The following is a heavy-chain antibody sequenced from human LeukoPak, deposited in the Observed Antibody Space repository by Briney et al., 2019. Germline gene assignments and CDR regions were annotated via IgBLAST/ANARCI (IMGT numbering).Heavy chain of an antibody. V-gene: IGHV4-59*01. J-gene: IGHJ4*02. CDR3: ASSEIEYSSSSIDY. CDR1: GGSISSYY. CDR2: IYYSGST. Sequence: MSSETLSLTCTVSGGSISSYYWSWIRQPPGKGLEWIGYIYYSGSTNYNPSLKSRVTISVDTSKNQLSLKLSSVTAADTAVYYCASSEIEYSSSSIDYWGQGTLVTVSS. D-gene: IGHD6-6*01.